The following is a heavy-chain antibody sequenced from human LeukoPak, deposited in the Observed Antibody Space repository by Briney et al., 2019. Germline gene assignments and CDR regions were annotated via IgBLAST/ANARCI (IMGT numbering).Heavy chain of an antibody. CDR1: GGSISSGGYS. CDR3: ARARNSGYDLYYFDY. CDR2: IYHSGST. Sequence: SETLSLTCAVSGGSISSGGYSWSWIRQPPGKGLEWIGYIYHSGSTYYNPSLKSRVTISVDRSKNQFSLKLSSVTAADTAVYYCARARNSGYDLYYFDYWGQGTLVTVSS. V-gene: IGHV4-30-2*01. J-gene: IGHJ4*02. D-gene: IGHD5-12*01.